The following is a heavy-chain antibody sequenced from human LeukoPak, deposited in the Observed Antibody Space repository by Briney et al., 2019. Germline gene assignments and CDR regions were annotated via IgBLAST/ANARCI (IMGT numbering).Heavy chain of an antibody. Sequence: GGSLRLSCAASGFTFSSYGMSWVRQAPGKGLEWVSAISGSGGSTYYADSVKGRFTISGDNSKNTLYLQMNSLRAEDTAVYYCAKKGIAVAANFDYWGQGTLVTVSS. CDR3: AKKGIAVAANFDY. V-gene: IGHV3-23*01. CDR2: ISGSGGST. D-gene: IGHD6-19*01. J-gene: IGHJ4*02. CDR1: GFTFSSYG.